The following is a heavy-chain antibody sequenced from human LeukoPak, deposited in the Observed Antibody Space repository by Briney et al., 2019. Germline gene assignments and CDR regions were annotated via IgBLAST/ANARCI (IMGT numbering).Heavy chain of an antibody. CDR1: GYTFTSYA. Sequence: ASVKVSCKASGYTFTSYAMNWMRQAPGQGLKWMGWINTNTGNPTYAQGFTGRCVFSLDTSVSTAYLQISSLKADDTAVYYCAREGVPASRYYYYYMDVWGKGTTVTVSS. V-gene: IGHV7-4-1*02. D-gene: IGHD2-2*01. J-gene: IGHJ6*03. CDR2: INTNTGNP. CDR3: AREGVPASRYYYYYMDV.